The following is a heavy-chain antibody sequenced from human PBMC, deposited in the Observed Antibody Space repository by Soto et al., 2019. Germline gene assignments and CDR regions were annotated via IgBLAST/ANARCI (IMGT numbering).Heavy chain of an antibody. D-gene: IGHD3-9*01. CDR1: GGSFSGYY. Sequence: PSETLSLTCAVYGGSFSGYYWSWIRQPPGKGLEWIGEINHSGSTNYNPSLKSRVTISVDTSKNQFSLKLSSVTAADTAVYYCARRGLRYLVYGMDVWGQGXTVTVYS. J-gene: IGHJ6*02. CDR2: INHSGST. V-gene: IGHV4-34*01. CDR3: ARRGLRYLVYGMDV.